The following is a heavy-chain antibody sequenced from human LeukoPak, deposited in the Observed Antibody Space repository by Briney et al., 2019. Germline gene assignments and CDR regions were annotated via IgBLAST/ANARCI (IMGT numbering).Heavy chain of an antibody. V-gene: IGHV1-69*05. CDR3: ARERVGATGWFDP. D-gene: IGHD1-26*01. CDR1: GGTFISYA. J-gene: IGHJ5*02. CDR2: IIPIFGTA. Sequence: SVKVSCKASGGTFISYAISWVRQAPGQGLEWMGGIIPIFGTANYAQKFQGRVTITTDESTSTAYMELSSLRSEDTAVYYCARERVGATGWFDPWGQGTLVTVSS.